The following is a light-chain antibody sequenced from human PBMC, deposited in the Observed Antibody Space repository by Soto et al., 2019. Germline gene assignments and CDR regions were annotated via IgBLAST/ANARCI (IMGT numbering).Light chain of an antibody. V-gene: IGLV2-8*01. Sequence: QSVLTQPPSASGSPGQSVTISCTGTSSDDGGYNYVSWYQQHPGKAPKLMIYEVNKRPSGVPDRFSGSKSGNTASLTVSGLQAEDEGDYYCSSHAGSKGVFGTGTKVTVL. CDR1: SSDDGGYNY. CDR2: EVN. CDR3: SSHAGSKGV. J-gene: IGLJ1*01.